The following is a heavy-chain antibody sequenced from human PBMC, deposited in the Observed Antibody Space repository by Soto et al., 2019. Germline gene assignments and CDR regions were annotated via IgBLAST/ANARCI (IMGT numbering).Heavy chain of an antibody. D-gene: IGHD2-2*03. CDR1: GGSITSDY. Sequence: PSETLSLTCSVSGGSITSDYWSWIRRPPGKGLEWIGYFYNSGTTKYNPSLKSRVAISFDTSENQFSLKLNSVTAADTAVYYCARGLKFGYCATTSCYGSDNWFDPWGQGILVTVSS. V-gene: IGHV4-59*08. CDR2: FYNSGTT. CDR3: ARGLKFGYCATTSCYGSDNWFDP. J-gene: IGHJ5*02.